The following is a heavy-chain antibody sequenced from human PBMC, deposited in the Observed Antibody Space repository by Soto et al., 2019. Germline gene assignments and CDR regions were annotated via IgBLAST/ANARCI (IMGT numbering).Heavy chain of an antibody. CDR2: ISGSGGNT. V-gene: IGHV3-23*01. CDR1: GFTFSSYA. Sequence: EVQLLESGGGLVQPGKSLRLSCAASGFTFSSYAMNWVRQAPGKGLEWVSVISGSGGNTNYADSVKGRFTISRDNSKNTVSLQMNSLRAEDTAVYYCATESFDYWGQGTLVTVSS. J-gene: IGHJ4*02. CDR3: ATESFDY.